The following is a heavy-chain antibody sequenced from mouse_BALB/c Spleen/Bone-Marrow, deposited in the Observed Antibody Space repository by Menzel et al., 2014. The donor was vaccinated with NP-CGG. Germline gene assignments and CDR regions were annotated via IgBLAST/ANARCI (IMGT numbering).Heavy chain of an antibody. D-gene: IGHD2-14*01. J-gene: IGHJ2*01. CDR2: IAPASGST. CDR3: ARQHRYAYDFDY. Sequence: LVKPGASVKPSCRASGYTFTSYWINWLKQRPGQGLEWIGRIAPASGSTYSNEMFKGKATLTVDTSCSTAYVDLSSLIDEDSAVYFCARQHRYAYDFDYWGQGTTLTVSA. CDR1: GYTFTSYW. V-gene: IGHV1S41*01.